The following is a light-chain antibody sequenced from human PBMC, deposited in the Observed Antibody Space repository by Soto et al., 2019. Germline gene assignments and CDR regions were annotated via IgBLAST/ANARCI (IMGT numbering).Light chain of an antibody. CDR3: HSFAVPAADFV. V-gene: IGLV2-14*01. Sequence: QSVLTQPASVSGSPGQSITISCTGTTSDIGTYNSVSWYQHHPGKAPKLIIYEVSNWPSGISSRFSGSKSGNTASLTISGLQAEHEADYYCHSFAVPAADFVFGSGTKVTVL. CDR2: EVS. J-gene: IGLJ1*01. CDR1: TSDIGTYNS.